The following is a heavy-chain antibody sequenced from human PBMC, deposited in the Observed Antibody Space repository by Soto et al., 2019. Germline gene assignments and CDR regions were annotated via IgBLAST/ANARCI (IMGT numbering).Heavy chain of an antibody. D-gene: IGHD6-19*01. CDR2: IIPILGIA. CDR3: ARGKSSGWLNFDH. V-gene: IGHV1-69*02. Sequence: QVQLVQSGAEVKKPGSSVKVSCKASGGTFSSYTISWVRQAPGQGLEWMGRIIPILGIANYAQKFQGRVTITADKSTSTAYMELSSLRSEDTAVYYCARGKSSGWLNFDHWGQGTLVTVSS. J-gene: IGHJ4*02. CDR1: GGTFSSYT.